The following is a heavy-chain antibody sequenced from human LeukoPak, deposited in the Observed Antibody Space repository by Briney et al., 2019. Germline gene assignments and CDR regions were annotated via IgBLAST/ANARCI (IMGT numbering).Heavy chain of an antibody. CDR3: AKGPRQQLVTRFDN. J-gene: IGHJ4*02. V-gene: IGHV3-23*01. Sequence: GGSLRLSCAASGFSFSTHAMSWGRQAPGKGLQWVSDISASGGSTYHADSVKGRFTVSRDNSKNTVYLRMSSLRADDTAVYYCAKGPRQQLVTRFDNWGQGTLVTVSS. D-gene: IGHD6-13*01. CDR1: GFSFSTHA. CDR2: ISASGGST.